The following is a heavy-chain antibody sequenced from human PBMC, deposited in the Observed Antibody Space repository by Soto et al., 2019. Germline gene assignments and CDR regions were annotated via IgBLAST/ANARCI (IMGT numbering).Heavy chain of an antibody. CDR2: IYYSGST. J-gene: IGHJ5*02. D-gene: IGHD6-19*01. CDR1: GGSISSGDYY. CDR3: ASERPAGCRLDP. Sequence: QVQLQESGPGLVKPSQTLSLTCTVSGGSISSGDYYWSWIRQPPGKGLEWIGYIYYSGSTYYNPSLKSRVTISVDTSNHPFSLRLSSVTAADTAVYYCASERPAGCRLDPWGQGTLVTVSS. V-gene: IGHV4-30-4*01.